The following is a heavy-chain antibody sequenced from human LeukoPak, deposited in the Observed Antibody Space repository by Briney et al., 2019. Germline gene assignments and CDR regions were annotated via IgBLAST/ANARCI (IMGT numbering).Heavy chain of an antibody. CDR2: IYPGDSDT. Sequence: GESLKISCKGSGYSFTSYWIGWVRQMPGKGLEWMGIIYPGDSDTIYSPSFQGQVTISADKSITTAYLQWSSLKASDSAMYYCATNTMFRGIHAFDIWGQGTMVTVSS. D-gene: IGHD3-10*01. CDR1: GYSFTSYW. V-gene: IGHV5-51*01. J-gene: IGHJ3*02. CDR3: ATNTMFRGIHAFDI.